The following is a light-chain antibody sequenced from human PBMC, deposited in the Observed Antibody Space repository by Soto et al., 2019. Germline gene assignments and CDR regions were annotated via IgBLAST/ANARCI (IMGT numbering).Light chain of an antibody. CDR2: DAV. V-gene: IGKV3-11*01. CDR1: QSVSSF. Sequence: EIELTQSPATLSLSPGERATLSFRASQSVSSFLGWYQQKPGQAPRRLIYDAVNRVTGIPARFSGSGSGTDFTLTISSLEPEDFAVYYCQHRSNWPRLTFGGWTKVEIK. J-gene: IGKJ4*01. CDR3: QHRSNWPRLT.